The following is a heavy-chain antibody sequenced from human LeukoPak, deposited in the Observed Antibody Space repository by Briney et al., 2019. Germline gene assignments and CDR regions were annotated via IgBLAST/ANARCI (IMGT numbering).Heavy chain of an antibody. CDR3: ASLMLIAVGYDY. D-gene: IGHD3-16*01. CDR2: VNHSGST. CDR1: GGSFNNYY. J-gene: IGHJ4*02. Sequence: SQTLSLTCAVSGGSFNNYYWSWIRQPPGKGLEWIGEVNHSGSTNYNPSLRSRVTISIDTSKNQFSLQLTSVTAADTAVYYCASLMLIAVGYDYWGQGNLVTVSS. V-gene: IGHV4-34*01.